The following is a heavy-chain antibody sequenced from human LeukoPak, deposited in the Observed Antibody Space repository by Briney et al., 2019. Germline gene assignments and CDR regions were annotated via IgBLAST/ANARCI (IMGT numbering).Heavy chain of an antibody. V-gene: IGHV3-7*01. Sequence: PGGSLRLSCAASGFTFSSYWMSWVRQAPGKGLEWVANIKQDGSEKYYADSVKGRFTISRDNAKNSLYLQMNSLRAEDTAVYYCARSYIYDILTGYYSPWGQGTLVTVSS. D-gene: IGHD3-9*01. CDR3: ARSYIYDILTGYYSP. CDR1: GFTFSSYW. J-gene: IGHJ5*02. CDR2: IKQDGSEK.